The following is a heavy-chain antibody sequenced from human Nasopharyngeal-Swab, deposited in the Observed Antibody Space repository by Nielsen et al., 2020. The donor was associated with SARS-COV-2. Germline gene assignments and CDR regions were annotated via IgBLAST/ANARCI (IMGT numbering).Heavy chain of an antibody. D-gene: IGHD3-22*01. CDR2: INPNSGGT. Sequence: ASVKVSCKASGYTFTGYYMHWVRQAPGQGLEWMGRINPNSGGTNYAQKFQGRVTMTRDTSISTAYMELSRLRSEDTAVYYCATRFAYYYDSSGHTSPWFDPWGQGTLVTVSS. CDR1: GYTFTGYY. V-gene: IGHV1-2*06. CDR3: ATRFAYYYDSSGHTSPWFDP. J-gene: IGHJ5*02.